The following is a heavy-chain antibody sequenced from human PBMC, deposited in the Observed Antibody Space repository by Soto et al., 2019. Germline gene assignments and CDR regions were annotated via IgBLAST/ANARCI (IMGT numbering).Heavy chain of an antibody. D-gene: IGHD2-2*02. Sequence: EVQLVESGGGLVQPGGSLKLSCAASGFIFSGSAIHWVRQASGKGLEWVGGIRSRANNFATSSAASVKGRFTFSRDDSKNTAYLQMNTLKPEDTAVYYCARGQGAAIGDYYYHGMDVWGQGTTVTVSS. V-gene: IGHV3-73*02. CDR2: IRSRANNFAT. J-gene: IGHJ6*02. CDR1: GFIFSGSA. CDR3: ARGQGAAIGDYYYHGMDV.